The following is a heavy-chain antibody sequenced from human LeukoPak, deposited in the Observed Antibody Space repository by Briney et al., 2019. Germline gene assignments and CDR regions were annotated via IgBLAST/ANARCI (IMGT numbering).Heavy chain of an antibody. CDR3: ARGSRTDYYDSSGYYLWYFDP. V-gene: IGHV1-2*02. D-gene: IGHD3-22*01. CDR1: GYTFTGYY. CDR2: INPNSGGT. Sequence: GASVKVSCKASGYTFTGYYMLWVRQAPGQGLEWMGWINPNSGGTNYAQKFQGRVTMTRDTSISTAYMQLSSLRSDDTAVYYCARGSRTDYYDSSGYYLWYFDPWGRGTQVTVSS. J-gene: IGHJ2*01.